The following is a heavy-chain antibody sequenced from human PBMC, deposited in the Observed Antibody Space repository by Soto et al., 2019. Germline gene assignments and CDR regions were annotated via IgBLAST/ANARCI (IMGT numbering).Heavy chain of an antibody. V-gene: IGHV1-46*01. CDR3: AREYSSSSEGNWFDP. D-gene: IGHD6-6*01. CDR1: GYTFTSYY. Sequence: QVQLVQSGAEVKKPGASVKVSCKASGYTFTSYYMHWVRQAPGQGLEWMGIINPSGGRTSYAQKFQGRVTMTRDTSTSTVYMELSSLRSEDTAVYYCAREYSSSSEGNWFDPWGQGTLVTVSS. J-gene: IGHJ5*02. CDR2: INPSGGRT.